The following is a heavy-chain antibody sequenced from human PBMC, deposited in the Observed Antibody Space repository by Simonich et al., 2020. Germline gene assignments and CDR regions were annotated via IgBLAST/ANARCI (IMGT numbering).Heavy chain of an antibody. Sequence: EVQLVESGGGLVQPGGSLRLSCAASGFTFSSYEMNWVRQAPWKGMEGVAYISSSGRTIYYADSVKGRFTISRDNAKNSLYLQMNSLRAEDTAVYYCARHYYGDYYFDYWGQGTLVTVSS. CDR2: ISSSGRTI. CDR3: ARHYYGDYYFDY. V-gene: IGHV3-48*03. J-gene: IGHJ4*02. CDR1: GFTFSSYE. D-gene: IGHD4-17*01.